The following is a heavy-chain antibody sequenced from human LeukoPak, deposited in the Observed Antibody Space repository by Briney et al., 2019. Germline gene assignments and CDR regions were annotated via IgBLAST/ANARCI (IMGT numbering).Heavy chain of an antibody. CDR2: IYSGGST. D-gene: IGHD7-27*01. J-gene: IGHJ4*02. Sequence: GGSLRLSCAAYGFTVSSNYMSWVRQAPGKGLEWVSVIYSGGSTYYADSVKGRFTISRDNSKNTLYLQMNSLRAEDTAVYYCASLAGDLYYFDYWGQGTLVTVSS. CDR3: ASLAGDLYYFDY. CDR1: GFTVSSNY. V-gene: IGHV3-53*01.